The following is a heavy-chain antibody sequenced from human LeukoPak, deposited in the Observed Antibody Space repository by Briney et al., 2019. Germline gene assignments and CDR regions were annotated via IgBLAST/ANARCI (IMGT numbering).Heavy chain of an antibody. V-gene: IGHV4-4*07. D-gene: IGHD5-12*01. CDR1: GATISSYY. CDR3: ARGPSGYDPFDY. J-gene: IGHJ4*02. CDR2: FYTSGST. Sequence: SETLSLTCTASGATISSYYWSWIRQPAGKGLEWIGRFYTSGSTNYNPSLKSRVTMSVDTSKNQFSLKLRSVTAADTAVYYCARGPSGYDPFDYWGQGTLVTVSS.